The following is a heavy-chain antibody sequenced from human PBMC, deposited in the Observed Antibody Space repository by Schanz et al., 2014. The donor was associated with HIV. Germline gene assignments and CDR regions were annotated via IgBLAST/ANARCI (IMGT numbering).Heavy chain of an antibody. J-gene: IGHJ4*02. CDR2: ISESGGRT. Sequence: EVQLLESGGGLEQPGGSLRLSCAASGFNFNNYAMTWVRQAPGKGLEWASSISESGGRTYYADSVKGRFTISRDKSKNTLYLQMNSLRAEDTAVYYCAKFGRLLGNFDDWGQGTLVTVSS. V-gene: IGHV3-23*01. CDR1: GFNFNNYA. D-gene: IGHD2-15*01. CDR3: AKFGRLLGNFDD.